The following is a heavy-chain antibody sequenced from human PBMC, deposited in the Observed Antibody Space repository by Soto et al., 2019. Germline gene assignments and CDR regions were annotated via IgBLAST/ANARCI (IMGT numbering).Heavy chain of an antibody. Sequence: ASVKVSCKASGYTFTSYGISWVRQAPGQGLEWMGWISAYNGNTNYAQKLQGRVTMTTDTSTSTAYMELRSLRSDDTAVYYCARVPLGYCSGGSCTISPNWFDPWGQGTLVTVLL. CDR1: GYTFTSYG. J-gene: IGHJ5*02. V-gene: IGHV1-18*01. CDR3: ARVPLGYCSGGSCTISPNWFDP. CDR2: ISAYNGNT. D-gene: IGHD2-15*01.